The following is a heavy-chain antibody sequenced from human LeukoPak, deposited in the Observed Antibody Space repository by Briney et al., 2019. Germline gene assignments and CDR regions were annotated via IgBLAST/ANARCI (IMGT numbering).Heavy chain of an antibody. CDR1: GFTFSSSA. CDR3: AKQLGYCSDGSCYFPY. Sequence: GGSLRLSCAASGFTFSSSAMSWVRQAPGKGLEWVSAISNNGGYTYYADSVQGRFTISRDNSKSTLCLQLISLRAEDTAVYYCAKQLGYCSDGSCYFPYWGQGTLVTVSS. J-gene: IGHJ4*02. D-gene: IGHD2-15*01. CDR2: ISNNGGYT. V-gene: IGHV3-23*01.